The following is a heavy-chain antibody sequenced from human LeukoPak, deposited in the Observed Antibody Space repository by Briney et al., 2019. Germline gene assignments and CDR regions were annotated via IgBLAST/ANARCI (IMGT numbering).Heavy chain of an antibody. CDR2: ISSSAGST. V-gene: IGHV3-23*01. Sequence: GGSLRLSCAASRFTFSDYAMSWVRQAPGKGLEWVSAISSSAGSTNYADSVKGRFTISRDNSKNTLYLQMGSLRAEDTALYYCAKGSQWLARVWYFDLWGRGTLVTVSS. CDR3: AKGSQWLARVWYFDL. D-gene: IGHD6-19*01. CDR1: RFTFSDYA. J-gene: IGHJ2*01.